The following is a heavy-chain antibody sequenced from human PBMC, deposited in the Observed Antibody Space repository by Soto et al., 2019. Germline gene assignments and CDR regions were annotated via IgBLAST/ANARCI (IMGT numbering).Heavy chain of an antibody. D-gene: IGHD3-10*01. CDR1: GYTFTTYV. CDR2: INTDNGIT. J-gene: IGHJ4*02. V-gene: IGHV1-3*04. CDR3: AREVVRGVQFDY. Sequence: QVQLVQSGAEVKKPGASVKVSCKTSGYTFTTYVVHWVRQAPGQRLEWMAWINTDNGITKSSQEFRDRVTVTRDTSASTVYMGMSSLRSEDTAMYYCAREVVRGVQFDYWGQGTLVTVSS.